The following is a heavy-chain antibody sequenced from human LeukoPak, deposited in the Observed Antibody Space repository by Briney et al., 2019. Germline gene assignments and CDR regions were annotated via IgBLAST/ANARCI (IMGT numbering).Heavy chain of an antibody. D-gene: IGHD3-3*01. J-gene: IGHJ4*02. CDR1: GFTFSTYW. Sequence: GGSLRLSCAASGFTFSTYWISWVRRAPGKGLEWVANIKQDGSDNYYVDSVKGRFTISRDNAKNSLSLQMHSLRAEDTAVYYCAREPPSYYDFWSGPGDYWGQGTLVTVSS. CDR3: AREPPSYYDFWSGPGDY. V-gene: IGHV3-7*01. CDR2: IKQDGSDN.